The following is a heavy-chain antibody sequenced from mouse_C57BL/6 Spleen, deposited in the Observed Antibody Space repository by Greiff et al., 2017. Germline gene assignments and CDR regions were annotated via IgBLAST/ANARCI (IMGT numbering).Heavy chain of an antibody. D-gene: IGHD2-5*01. J-gene: IGHJ3*01. CDR2: IYPGSGST. CDR3: ARNFFSSNPQFAY. CDR1: GYTFTSYW. V-gene: IGHV1-55*01. Sequence: QVQLQQSGAELVKPGASVKMSCKASGYTFTSYWITWVKQRPGQGLEWIGDIYPGSGSTNYNEKFKSKATLTVDTSSSTAYMQLSSLTSEDSAVYYCARNFFSSNPQFAYWGQGTLLTVSA.